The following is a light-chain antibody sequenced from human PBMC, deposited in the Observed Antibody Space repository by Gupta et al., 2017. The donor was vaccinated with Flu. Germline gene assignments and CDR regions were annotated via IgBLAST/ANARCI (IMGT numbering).Light chain of an antibody. J-gene: IGLJ3*02. V-gene: IGLV2-8*01. Sequence: QSALTQPPSASWPPVPSVTTACPGTSGDIGSYNYVSWFPQHPAKPPKFMIYEVTKRPSGVPARFSGPKSGNTASLTVSARQAEEEDDYYCVSNAGDNNWVFGGGTKLTVL. CDR3: VSNAGDNNWV. CDR1: SGDIGSYNY. CDR2: EVT.